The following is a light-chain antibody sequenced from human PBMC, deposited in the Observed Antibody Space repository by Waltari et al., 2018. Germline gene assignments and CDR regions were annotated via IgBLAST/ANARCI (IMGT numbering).Light chain of an antibody. J-gene: IGKJ2*01. Sequence: EIVLTQSPATLSLSPGERATLPCRARQSVSSYLAWYQQKPGQAPRLLIYDASNRATGIPARFSGSGSGTDFTLTISSLEPEDFAVYYCQQRSNWPPLYTFGQGTKLEIK. V-gene: IGKV3-11*01. CDR2: DAS. CDR1: QSVSSY. CDR3: QQRSNWPPLYT.